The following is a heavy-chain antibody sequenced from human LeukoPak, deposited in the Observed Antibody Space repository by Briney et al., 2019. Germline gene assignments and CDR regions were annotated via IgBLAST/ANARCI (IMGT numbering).Heavy chain of an antibody. CDR1: GFTFSSYA. J-gene: IGHJ4*02. CDR2: ISGSGGNT. D-gene: IGHD2-15*01. Sequence: PGGSLRLSCAASGFTFSSYAMSWVRQAPGKGLEWVSTISGSGGNTYYADSVKGRFTISRDNSKNTLYLQMNSLRVEDTAVYYCARGGSPRGFLGYWGQGTLVTVSS. V-gene: IGHV3-23*01. CDR3: ARGGSPRGFLGY.